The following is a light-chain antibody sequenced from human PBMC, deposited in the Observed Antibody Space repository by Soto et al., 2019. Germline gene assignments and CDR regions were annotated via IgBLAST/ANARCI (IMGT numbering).Light chain of an antibody. V-gene: IGLV1-51*01. J-gene: IGLJ2*01. Sequence: QSVLTQPPSVSAAPGQRATISCSGSTSNIGNNYVAWYQQLPGTAPKLVIYDNNRRPSGIPDRFSGSKSGTSATLGITGLQTGDEADYYCGTWDSSLSAVVFGGGTKVTVL. CDR2: DNN. CDR3: GTWDSSLSAVV. CDR1: TSNIGNNY.